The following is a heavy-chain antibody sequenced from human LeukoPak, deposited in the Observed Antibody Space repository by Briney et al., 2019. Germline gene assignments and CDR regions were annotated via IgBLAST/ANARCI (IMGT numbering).Heavy chain of an antibody. CDR2: INWNGGST. Sequence: GGSLRLSCAASGFTFDDYGMSWVRQAPGKGLEWVSGINWNGGSTGYADSVKGRFTIPRDNAKNSLYLQMNGLRAEDTALYYCARSGGSYTFDYWGQGTLVTVSS. CDR3: ARSGGSYTFDY. J-gene: IGHJ4*02. CDR1: GFTFDDYG. D-gene: IGHD1-26*01. V-gene: IGHV3-20*04.